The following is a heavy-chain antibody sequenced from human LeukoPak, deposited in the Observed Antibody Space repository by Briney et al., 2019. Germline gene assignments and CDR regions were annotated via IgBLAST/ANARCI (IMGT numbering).Heavy chain of an antibody. Sequence: SETLSLTCTVCGGSISSSSYYWGWMRQPPGKGLAWIGSIYYSGSTNYNPSLKSRVTISVDTSKNQFSLKLSSVTAADTAVYYCARKNLGSCSSTRCYYYYMDVWGKGTTVTVSS. CDR3: ARKNLGSCSSTRCYYYYMDV. J-gene: IGHJ6*03. CDR2: IYYSGST. V-gene: IGHV4-39*07. CDR1: GGSISSSSYY. D-gene: IGHD2-2*01.